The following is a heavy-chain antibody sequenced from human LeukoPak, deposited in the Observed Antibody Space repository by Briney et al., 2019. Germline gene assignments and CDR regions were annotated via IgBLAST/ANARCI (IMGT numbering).Heavy chain of an antibody. V-gene: IGHV1-46*03. CDR1: GYTFTSYY. Sequence: ASVKVSCKASGYTFTSYYMHWVRQAPGQGLEWMGIINPSGGSTSYAQKFQGRVTMTRDTSTSTVYMELSSLRSEDTAVYYCARYCSGGSCPGAFDIWGQGTMVTVSS. J-gene: IGHJ3*02. D-gene: IGHD2-15*01. CDR3: ARYCSGGSCPGAFDI. CDR2: INPSGGST.